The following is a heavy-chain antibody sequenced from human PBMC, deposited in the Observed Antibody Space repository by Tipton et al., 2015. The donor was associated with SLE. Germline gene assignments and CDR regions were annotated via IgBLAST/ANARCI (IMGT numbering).Heavy chain of an antibody. CDR1: GGSISSYY. Sequence: GLVKPSETLSLTCTVSGGSISSYYWSWIRQPPGKRLEWIGHVHSSGSTFYNPSLKSRVTISMDTSKNQVSLRMTSVTAADTAVYYCATSGYDFLSWFDPWGQGTPVTVSS. CDR3: ATSGYDFLSWFDP. D-gene: IGHD5-12*01. CDR2: VHSSGST. J-gene: IGHJ5*02. V-gene: IGHV4-59*01.